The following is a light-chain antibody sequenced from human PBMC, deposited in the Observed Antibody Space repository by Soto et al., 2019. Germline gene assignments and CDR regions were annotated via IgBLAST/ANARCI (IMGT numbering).Light chain of an antibody. V-gene: IGLV2-8*01. CDR3: CSYAGNSVV. CDR2: EVN. J-gene: IGLJ2*01. Sequence: QSALTQPASVSGSPGQSITISCTGTSSDVGGYNYVSWYQQHPGKAPKLMIYEVNQRPSGVPDRFFGSKSGNTASLTISGLQAEDEADYYCCSYAGNSVVFGGGTKLTVL. CDR1: SSDVGGYNY.